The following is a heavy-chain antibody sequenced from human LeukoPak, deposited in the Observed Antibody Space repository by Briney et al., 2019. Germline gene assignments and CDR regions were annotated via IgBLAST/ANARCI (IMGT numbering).Heavy chain of an antibody. D-gene: IGHD3-10*01. J-gene: IGHJ4*02. CDR2: IYFTGTT. CDR1: GGSISSY. V-gene: IGHV4-59*01. Sequence: SETLSLTCTVSGGSISSYWSWIRQSPGKGLEWVGYIYFTGTTNYNPSLKSRLTISIDTSRNQFSLKLSSATAADTAIYYCVNGGSYLTKWGQGTLVTVSS. CDR3: VNGGSYLTK.